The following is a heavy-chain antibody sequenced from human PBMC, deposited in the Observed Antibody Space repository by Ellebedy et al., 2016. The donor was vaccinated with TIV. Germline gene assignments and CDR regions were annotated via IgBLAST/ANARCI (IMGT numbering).Heavy chain of an antibody. Sequence: GGSLRLXXAASGFTFSTYSMNWVRQAPGKGLEWVSSISSTSRYIYYADSVKGRFTISRDNAKNSLYLQVNSLRAEDTAVYYCARRGGDVADYYYGMDVWGQGTTVTVSS. V-gene: IGHV3-21*01. D-gene: IGHD3-10*01. CDR2: ISSTSRYI. J-gene: IGHJ6*02. CDR1: GFTFSTYS. CDR3: ARRGGDVADYYYGMDV.